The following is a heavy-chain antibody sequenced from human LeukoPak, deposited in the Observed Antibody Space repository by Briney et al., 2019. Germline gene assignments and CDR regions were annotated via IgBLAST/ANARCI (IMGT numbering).Heavy chain of an antibody. Sequence: GGSLRLSCAASGFSVTKKYMSWVRQAPGKGLEWVSVLHSGGDTNYADSVKGRFTISRDNSKNTLYLQMNSLRVEDTAVHYCASVKCNWNCGVFDYWGQGTRVTVSS. V-gene: IGHV3-53*01. D-gene: IGHD1-7*01. CDR1: GFSVTKKY. J-gene: IGHJ4*02. CDR2: LHSGGDT. CDR3: ASVKCNWNCGVFDY.